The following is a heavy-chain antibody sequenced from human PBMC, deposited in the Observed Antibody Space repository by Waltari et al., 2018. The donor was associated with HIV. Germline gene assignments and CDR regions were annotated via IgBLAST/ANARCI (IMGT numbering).Heavy chain of an antibody. V-gene: IGHV3-48*04. CDR2: ISSSSSTI. D-gene: IGHD5-12*01. Sequence: EVQLVESGGGLVQPGGSLRLSCAASGFTFSSYSMNWVRQAPGKGLEWVSYISSSSSTIYYADSVKGRFTISKDTSKSQVVLTMTNMDPVDTATYYCARINWATQTFDYWGQGTLVTVSS. J-gene: IGHJ4*02. CDR1: GFTFSSYS. CDR3: ARINWATQTFDY.